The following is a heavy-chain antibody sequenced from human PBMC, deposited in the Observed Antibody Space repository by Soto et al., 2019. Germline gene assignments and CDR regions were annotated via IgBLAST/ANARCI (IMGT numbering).Heavy chain of an antibody. CDR2: LSYDGSNK. J-gene: IGHJ6*02. CDR3: AKDSILGRRDYYYGMDV. V-gene: IGHV3-30*18. D-gene: IGHD3-3*02. CDR1: GFTFSRNG. Sequence: QVQLVESGGGVVQPGRSLRLSCAASGFTFSRNGMHWVRQAPGKGLEWVAVLSYDGSNKYSADSVKGRFTISRDNSKNTLYLQMNSLRAEDTAVYYCAKDSILGRRDYYYGMDVWGQGTTVTVSS.